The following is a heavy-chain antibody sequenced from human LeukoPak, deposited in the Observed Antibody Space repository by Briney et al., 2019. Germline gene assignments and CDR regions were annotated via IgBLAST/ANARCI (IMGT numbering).Heavy chain of an antibody. J-gene: IGHJ3*02. V-gene: IGHV4-61*02. CDR2: IYTTGST. Sequence: SETLSLTCTVSGGSISSGSYYWSWIRQPAGKGLEWIGRIYTTGSTNYNPSLKSRVTISVDTSKNQFSLKLNSVTAADTAVYYCARGTARITMIVVVIDAFDIWGQGTMVTVSS. CDR1: GGSISSGSYY. D-gene: IGHD3-22*01. CDR3: ARGTARITMIVVVIDAFDI.